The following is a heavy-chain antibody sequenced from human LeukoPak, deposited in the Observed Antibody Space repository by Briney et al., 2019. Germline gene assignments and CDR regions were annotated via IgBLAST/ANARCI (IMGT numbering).Heavy chain of an antibody. CDR1: GFTFSSYA. V-gene: IGHV3-9*01. Sequence: GGSLRLSCAASGFTFSSYAMSWVRQAPGKGLEGVSGISGNSGSIGYADSVKGRFTISRDNAKNSLHLQMNSLRAEDTALYYCAKDRRNDFDYWGQGTLVTVSS. D-gene: IGHD1-14*01. J-gene: IGHJ4*02. CDR3: AKDRRNDFDY. CDR2: ISGNSGSI.